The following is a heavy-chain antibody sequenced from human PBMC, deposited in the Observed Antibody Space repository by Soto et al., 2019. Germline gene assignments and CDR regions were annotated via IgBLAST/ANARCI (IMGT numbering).Heavy chain of an antibody. Sequence: PSETLSLTCTVSGGSISSYYWSWIRQPPGKGLEWIGYIYYSGSTNYNPSLKSRVTISVDTSKNQFSLKLSSVTAADTAVYYCARSRSMFDAFDIWGQGTMVTVS. CDR2: IYYSGST. V-gene: IGHV4-59*01. J-gene: IGHJ3*02. CDR3: ARSRSMFDAFDI. D-gene: IGHD1-26*01. CDR1: GGSISSYY.